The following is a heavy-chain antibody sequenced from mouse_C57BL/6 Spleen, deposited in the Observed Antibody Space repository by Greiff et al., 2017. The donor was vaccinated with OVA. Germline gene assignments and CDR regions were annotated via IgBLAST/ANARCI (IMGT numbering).Heavy chain of an antibody. V-gene: IGHV1-26*01. J-gene: IGHJ4*01. Sequence: EVQLQQSGPELVKPGASVKISCKASGYTFTDYYMNWVKQSHGKSLEWIGDINPNNGATSYNQKFKGKATLTVDNSSTTAYMELRSLTSEDSAVYYCARPSYYSNGDYWGQGTSVTVSS. CDR3: ARPSYYSNGDY. D-gene: IGHD2-5*01. CDR2: INPNNGAT. CDR1: GYTFTDYY.